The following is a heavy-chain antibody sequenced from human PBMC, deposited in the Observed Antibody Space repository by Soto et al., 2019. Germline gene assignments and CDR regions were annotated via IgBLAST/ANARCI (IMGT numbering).Heavy chain of an antibody. J-gene: IGHJ6*02. V-gene: IGHV2-5*02. CDR3: AHSSYSSSWTNYYYGMDV. CDR2: IYWDDDK. CDR1: GFSLSTSGVG. Sequence: QITLKESGPTLVKPTQTLTLTCTFSGFSLSTSGVGVGWIRQPPGKALEWLALIYWDDDKRYSPSLKSRLTNTKDTSKNQVVLTMTNMDPVDTATYYCAHSSYSSSWTNYYYGMDVWGQGTTVTVSS. D-gene: IGHD6-13*01.